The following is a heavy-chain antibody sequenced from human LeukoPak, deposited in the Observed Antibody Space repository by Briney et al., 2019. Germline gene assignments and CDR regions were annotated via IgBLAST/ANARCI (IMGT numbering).Heavy chain of an antibody. D-gene: IGHD3-22*01. V-gene: IGHV3-23*01. CDR2: ISGGGGST. Sequence: GGSLRLSCAASGFTFSSYAMTWLRQAPGKGLEWVSAISGGGGSTFYAGSVKGRFTISRDNSKNTLYLQMDSLKAEDTAIYYCAKEDAYSSGNPDYWGQGTLVTVSS. J-gene: IGHJ4*02. CDR1: GFTFSSYA. CDR3: AKEDAYSSGNPDY.